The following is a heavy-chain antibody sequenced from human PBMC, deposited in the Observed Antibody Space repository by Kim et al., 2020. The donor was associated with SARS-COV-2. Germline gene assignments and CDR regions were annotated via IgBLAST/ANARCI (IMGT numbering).Heavy chain of an antibody. V-gene: IGHV4-31*03. J-gene: IGHJ4*02. CDR1: GGSISSGGYY. CDR2: IYYSGRT. Sequence: SETLSLTCTVSGGSISSGGYYWSWIRQHPGKGLEWIGYIYYSGRTYYNPSLKSRVTISLDTSKNQFSLKLSSVTAADTAAYCCARNYGDYLYYFDYWGQGTLVTVSS. D-gene: IGHD4-17*01. CDR3: ARNYGDYLYYFDY.